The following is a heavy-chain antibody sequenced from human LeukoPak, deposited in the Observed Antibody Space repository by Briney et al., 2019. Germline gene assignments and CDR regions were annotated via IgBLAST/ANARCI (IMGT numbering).Heavy chain of an antibody. CDR3: ARGNWIWSGYYSDY. J-gene: IGHJ4*02. Sequence: ASVKVSCKASGYTFTGYYIHWVRQAPGQGLEWMGWINPNSGGTNYAQKFQGRVTMTRDTSISTAYMELSRLRSDDTAVYYCARGNWIWSGYYSDYWGQGTLVTVSS. CDR2: INPNSGGT. D-gene: IGHD3-3*01. V-gene: IGHV1-2*02. CDR1: GYTFTGYY.